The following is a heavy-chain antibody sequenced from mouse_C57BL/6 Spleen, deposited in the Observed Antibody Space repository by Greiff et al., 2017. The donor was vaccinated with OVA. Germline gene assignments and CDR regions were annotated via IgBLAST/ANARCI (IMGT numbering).Heavy chain of an antibody. V-gene: IGHV10-1*01. D-gene: IGHD2-4*01. CDR2: IRSKSNNYAT. CDR3: VRQIYYDYLYAMDY. Sequence: EVMLVESGGGLVQPKGSLKLSCAASGFSFNTYAMNWVRQAPGKGLEWVARIRSKSNNYATYYADSVKDRFTISRDDSESMLYLQMNNLKTEDTAMYYCVRQIYYDYLYAMDYWGQGTSVTVSS. J-gene: IGHJ4*01. CDR1: GFSFNTYA.